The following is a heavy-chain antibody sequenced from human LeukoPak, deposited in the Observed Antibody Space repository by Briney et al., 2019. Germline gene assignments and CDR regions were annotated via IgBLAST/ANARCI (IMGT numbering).Heavy chain of an antibody. CDR3: ARALRRVVVVVVAATGPLGY. D-gene: IGHD2-15*01. V-gene: IGHV1-2*02. CDR2: INPNSGGT. J-gene: IGHJ4*02. CDR1: GHTFTGYY. Sequence: WASVKVSCKASGHTFTGYYMHWVRQAPGQGLEWMGWINPNSGGTNYAQKFQGRVTMTRDTSISTAYMELSRLRSDDTAVYYCARALRRVVVVVVAATGPLGYWGQGTLVTVSS.